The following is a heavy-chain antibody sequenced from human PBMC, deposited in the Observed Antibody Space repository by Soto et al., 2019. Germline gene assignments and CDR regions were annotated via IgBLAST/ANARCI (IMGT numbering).Heavy chain of an antibody. CDR1: GGSISSSSYY. Sequence: SXTXSLTCTVSGGSISSSSYYWGWIRQPPGKGMEWXGSFYXSGSTYYTQSXXSRVTISXXKSKNQLSMELSSVTAADTAVYYCARVQGFEGATFDCWGQGNMVPV. D-gene: IGHD1-26*01. J-gene: IGHJ4*02. V-gene: IGHV4-39*01. CDR3: ARVQGFEGATFDC. CDR2: FYXSGST.